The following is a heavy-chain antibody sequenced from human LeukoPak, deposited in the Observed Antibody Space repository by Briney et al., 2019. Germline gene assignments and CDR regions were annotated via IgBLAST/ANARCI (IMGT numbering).Heavy chain of an antibody. Sequence: GGSLRLSSAASGVTFSDYYMSWIRQAPGEGLEWGSYISSSGSTIYYADSVKGRFTISRDNAKNSLYLQMNSLRAEDTAVYYCARGAGGSYFRCGFDYWGQETLVTVSS. CDR1: GVTFSDYY. D-gene: IGHD1-26*01. CDR2: ISSSGSTI. V-gene: IGHV3-11*01. CDR3: ARGAGGSYFRCGFDY. J-gene: IGHJ4*02.